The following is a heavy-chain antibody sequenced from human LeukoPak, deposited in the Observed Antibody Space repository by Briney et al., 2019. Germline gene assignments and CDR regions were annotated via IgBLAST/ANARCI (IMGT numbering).Heavy chain of an antibody. J-gene: IGHJ4*02. D-gene: IGHD2-15*01. CDR2: ISYDGSNK. CDR1: GFTFSSYG. CDR3: ASGIYCSGGSCYSAFGY. Sequence: GRSLRLSCAASGFTFSSYGMHWVRQAPGKGLEWVGVISYDGSNKYYADSVKGRFTISRDNSKNTLYLQMNSLRPEDTAVYFCASGIYCSGGSCYSAFGYWGQGTLVTVSS. V-gene: IGHV3-30*03.